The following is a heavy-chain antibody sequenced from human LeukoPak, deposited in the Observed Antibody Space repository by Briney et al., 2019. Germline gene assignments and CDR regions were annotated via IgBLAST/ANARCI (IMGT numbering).Heavy chain of an antibody. D-gene: IGHD1-26*01. J-gene: IGHJ3*02. CDR3: ARGGSPPEALGDTFDI. CDR1: RFTFSNYW. V-gene: IGHV3-74*01. CDR2: ISGDGRIT. Sequence: GGSLRLSCAASRFTFSNYWMHWVRQGPGKGLVWVSRISGDGRITRNADSVKGRFFISRDNAKNTLYLQMNSLRAEDAAVYYCARGGSPPEALGDTFDIWGQGTMVTVSS.